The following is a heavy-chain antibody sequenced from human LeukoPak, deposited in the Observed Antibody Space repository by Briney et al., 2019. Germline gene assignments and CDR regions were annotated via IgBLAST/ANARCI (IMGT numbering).Heavy chain of an antibody. CDR3: ARGGGYDSSGYYSEAGDYFDY. CDR2: INPNSGGT. V-gene: IGHV1-2*02. D-gene: IGHD3-22*01. J-gene: IGHJ4*02. CDR1: GYTFTAYY. Sequence: ASVKVSCKASGYTFTAYYMHWVRQAPGQGLEWMGWINPNSGGTNYAQKFQGRVTMTRDTSISTAYMDLSSLRSDDTAVYYCARGGGYDSSGYYSEAGDYFDYWGQGTLVTVSS.